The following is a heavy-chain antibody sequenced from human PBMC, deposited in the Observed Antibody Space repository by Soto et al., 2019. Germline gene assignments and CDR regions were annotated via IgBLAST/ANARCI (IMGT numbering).Heavy chain of an antibody. CDR2: INHSGST. CDR3: ARDVTDFWSGHEGMDV. CDR1: GGSFSGYY. D-gene: IGHD3-3*01. V-gene: IGHV4-34*01. J-gene: IGHJ6*02. Sequence: SETLSLTCAVYGGSFSGYYWSWIRQPPGKGLEWIGEINHSGSTNYNPSLKSRVAISVDTSKNQFSLKLTSVTAADTAVYYCARDVTDFWSGHEGMDVWGQGTTVTVSS.